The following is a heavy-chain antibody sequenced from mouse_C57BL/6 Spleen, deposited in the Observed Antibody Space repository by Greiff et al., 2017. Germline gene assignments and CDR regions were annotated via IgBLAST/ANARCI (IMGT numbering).Heavy chain of an antibody. D-gene: IGHD1-1*01. Sequence: VQLQQPGAELVRPGSSVKLSCKASGYTFTSSWMHWVKQRPIQGLEWIGNIYPSDSETHYNQKFKDKATLTVDKSSSTAYMQLSSLTSEDSAVYYCARRGWDYYGSSTWYFDVWGTGTTVTVSS. CDR2: IYPSDSET. V-gene: IGHV1-52*01. CDR3: ARRGWDYYGSSTWYFDV. J-gene: IGHJ1*03. CDR1: GYTFTSSW.